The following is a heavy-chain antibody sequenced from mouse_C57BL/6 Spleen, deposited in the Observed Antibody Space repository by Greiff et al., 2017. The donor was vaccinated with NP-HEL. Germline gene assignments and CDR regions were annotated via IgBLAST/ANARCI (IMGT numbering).Heavy chain of an antibody. J-gene: IGHJ4*01. D-gene: IGHD1-1*01. CDR1: GFTFSSYG. CDR2: ISSGGSYT. Sequence: EVKLMESGGDLVKPGGSLKLSCAASGFTFSSYGMSWVRQTPDKRLEWVATISSGGSYTYYPDSVKGRFTISRDNAKNTLYLQMSSLKSEDTAMYYCARHGTTVVASYYYAMDYWGQGTSVTVSS. V-gene: IGHV5-6*01. CDR3: ARHGTTVVASYYYAMDY.